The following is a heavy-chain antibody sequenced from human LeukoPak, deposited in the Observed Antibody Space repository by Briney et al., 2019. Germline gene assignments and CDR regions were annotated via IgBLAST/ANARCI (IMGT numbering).Heavy chain of an antibody. CDR2: ISAYNGKS. CDR3: ARVGAYCTSTSCLDY. D-gene: IGHD2-2*01. CDR1: DYTFTNFG. J-gene: IGHJ4*02. V-gene: IGHV1-18*01. Sequence: ASVKVSCKASDYTFTNFGISWVRQAPGQGLEWMGLISAYNGKSNYAQKVQDRVTMTTDTSTSTAYMELRSLRSDDTAVYYCARVGAYCTSTSCLDYWGQGTLVTVSS.